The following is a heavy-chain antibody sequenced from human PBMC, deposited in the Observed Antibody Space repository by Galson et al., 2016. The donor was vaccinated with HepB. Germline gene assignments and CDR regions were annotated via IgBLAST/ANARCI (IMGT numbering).Heavy chain of an antibody. V-gene: IGHV3-74*01. D-gene: IGHD5-18*01. Sequence: SLRLSCAASGFTFSSYWMHWVRQAPGKGLVWVSRINSAGSSDASSVSYADSVKGRFTISRYNAKNTLYLQMNSLRAEDTAVYFCARRDIPMANDYWGQGVLVTVSS. J-gene: IGHJ4*02. CDR2: INSAGSSDASSV. CDR3: ARRDIPMANDY. CDR1: GFTFSSYW.